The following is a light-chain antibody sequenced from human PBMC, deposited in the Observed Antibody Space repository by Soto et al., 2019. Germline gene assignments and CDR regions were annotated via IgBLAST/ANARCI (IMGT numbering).Light chain of an antibody. CDR2: DAS. J-gene: IGKJ1*01. Sequence: EIVFTQSPGTLSLSPGERATLSCRASQSVSSYLAWYQQKPGQAPRLLIYDASTRATGISARFSGSGSGTDFTLTISSLEPEDFAVYYCQQRSNWPVTFGQGT. V-gene: IGKV3-11*01. CDR1: QSVSSY. CDR3: QQRSNWPVT.